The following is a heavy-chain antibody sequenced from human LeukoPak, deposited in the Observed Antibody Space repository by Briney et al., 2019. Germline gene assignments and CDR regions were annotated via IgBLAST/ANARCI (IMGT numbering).Heavy chain of an antibody. Sequence: NPSETLSLTCTVSGDSVSSGSYYWSWIRQPPGKGLEWLAYIYYSGSTNDNPSLKSRVTISLDTSKNQFSLKLSSVTAADTAVYYCARGKYYFDYWGQGTLVTVSS. CDR3: ARGKYYFDY. J-gene: IGHJ4*02. CDR2: IYYSGST. CDR1: GDSVSSGSYY. V-gene: IGHV4-61*01.